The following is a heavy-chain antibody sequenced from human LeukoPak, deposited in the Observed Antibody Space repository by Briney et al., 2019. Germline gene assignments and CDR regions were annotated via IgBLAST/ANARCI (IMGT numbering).Heavy chain of an antibody. V-gene: IGHV4-30-4*08. Sequence: SQTLSLTCTVSGDSISSADYYWTWIRQPPGKGLELVGFIYSSGSTKYNPSLKSRVTISAATSKTQFSLKLSSVTAAGTAVYYCARDPRIAAAGTEWYFDYWGQGTLVTVSS. J-gene: IGHJ4*02. D-gene: IGHD6-13*01. CDR2: IYSSGST. CDR3: ARDPRIAAAGTEWYFDY. CDR1: GDSISSADYY.